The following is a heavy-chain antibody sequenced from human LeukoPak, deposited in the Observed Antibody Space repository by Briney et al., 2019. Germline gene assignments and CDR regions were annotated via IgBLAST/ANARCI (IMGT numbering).Heavy chain of an antibody. J-gene: IGHJ4*02. D-gene: IGHD5-18*01. CDR3: ARDRYSYGPKLRYFDY. Sequence: NPSQTLSLTCTVSGGSISSGSYYWSWIRQPAGKGLEWIGRIYTSGSTNYNPSLKSRVTISVDTSKNQFSLKLSSVTAADTAVYYCARDRYSYGPKLRYFDYWGQGTLVTVSS. CDR1: GGSISSGSYY. CDR2: IYTSGST. V-gene: IGHV4-61*02.